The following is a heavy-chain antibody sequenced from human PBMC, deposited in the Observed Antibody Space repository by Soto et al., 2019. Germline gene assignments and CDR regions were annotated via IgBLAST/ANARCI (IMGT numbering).Heavy chain of an antibody. D-gene: IGHD2-21*02. V-gene: IGHV1-46*04. CDR3: ARDLGDPYYFDY. J-gene: IGHJ4*02. Sequence: QVQLVQSGAEVKKPGASVKVSYKASGYTFTSYYMHWVRQAPGQGLEWMGIINPSGGSTSYAQKLQGRVTMTRDTSTSTVYMELSSLRSEDTAVYYCARDLGDPYYFDYWGQGTLVTVSS. CDR1: GYTFTSYY. CDR2: INPSGGST.